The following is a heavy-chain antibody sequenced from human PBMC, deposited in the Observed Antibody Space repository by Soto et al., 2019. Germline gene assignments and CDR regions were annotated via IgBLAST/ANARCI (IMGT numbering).Heavy chain of an antibody. CDR3: ARDVFTIFGVVISPMYYYYYYMDV. CDR1: GYTFTSYG. V-gene: IGHV1-18*01. D-gene: IGHD3-3*01. Sequence: GASVKVSCKASGYTFTSYGISWVRQAPGQGLEWMGWISAYNGNTNYAQKLQGRVTMTTDTSTSTAYMELRSLRSDDTAVYYCARDVFTIFGVVISPMYYYYYYMDVWGKGTTVTVSS. J-gene: IGHJ6*03. CDR2: ISAYNGNT.